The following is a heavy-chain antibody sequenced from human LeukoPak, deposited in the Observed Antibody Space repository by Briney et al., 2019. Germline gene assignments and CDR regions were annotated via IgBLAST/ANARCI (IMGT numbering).Heavy chain of an antibody. CDR1: GGSISSYY. Sequence: SETLSLTCTVSGGSISSYYWSWIRQPAGKGLEWIGRIYSSGSTNYNPALKSRLTMLVDTSKNQFSLKLSSVTAADTAVYYCARSLASHYDFSGYYFWGQGTPVTVSS. D-gene: IGHD3-22*01. CDR2: IYSSGST. CDR3: ARSLASHYDFSGYYF. J-gene: IGHJ4*02. V-gene: IGHV4-4*07.